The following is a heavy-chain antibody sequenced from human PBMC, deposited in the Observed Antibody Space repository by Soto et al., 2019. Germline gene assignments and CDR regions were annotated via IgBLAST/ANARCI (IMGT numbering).Heavy chain of an antibody. J-gene: IGHJ4*02. V-gene: IGHV3-33*01. CDR1: GFTFSSYG. CDR2: IWYDGSNK. Sequence: GGSLRLSCAASGFTFSSYGMHWVRQAPGKGLEWVAVIWYDGSNKYYADSVKGRFTISRDNSKNTLYLQMNSLRAEDTAVYYCARDMGVYDILTGYSLGSDYWGQGTLVTVSS. CDR3: ARDMGVYDILTGYSLGSDY. D-gene: IGHD3-9*01.